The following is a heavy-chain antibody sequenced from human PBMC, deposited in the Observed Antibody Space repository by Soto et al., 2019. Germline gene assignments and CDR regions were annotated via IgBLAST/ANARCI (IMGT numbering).Heavy chain of an antibody. CDR1: GYTFTSYY. D-gene: IGHD3-10*01. V-gene: IGHV1-46*01. J-gene: IGHJ6*02. Sequence: GASVKVSCKASGYTFTSYYMHWVRQAPGQGLEWMGIINPSGGSTSYAQKFQGRVTMTRDTSTSTVYMELSSLRSEDTAVYYCARYTMVRGVIGYYYYYGMDVWGQGTTVTVSS. CDR2: INPSGGST. CDR3: ARYTMVRGVIGYYYYYGMDV.